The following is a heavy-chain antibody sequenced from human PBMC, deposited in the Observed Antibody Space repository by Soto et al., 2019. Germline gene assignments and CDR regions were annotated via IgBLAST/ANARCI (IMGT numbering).Heavy chain of an antibody. CDR1: GGSISSSSFY. CDR2: ISYSGST. V-gene: IGHV4-39*01. CDR3: ARHGSYYDYSSYVDY. D-gene: IGHD3-22*01. Sequence: PSETLSLTCTVSGGSISSSSFYWGWIRQPPGKGLEWIGSISYSGSTYYNPSLRSRVTTSVDTSKKQFSLKLSSVTAADTAVYYCARHGSYYDYSSYVDYWGQGTLVTVSS. J-gene: IGHJ4*02.